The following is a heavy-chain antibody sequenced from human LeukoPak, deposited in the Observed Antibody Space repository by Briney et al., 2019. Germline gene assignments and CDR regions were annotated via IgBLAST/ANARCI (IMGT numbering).Heavy chain of an antibody. D-gene: IGHD1-7*01. Sequence: GGSLILSCAASGFTFSSYAMSWVRQAPGKGLEWVSGISGSGGSTNYADSVKGRFTIARDNSRNTLYLQMNSLGAEDTAVYYCAKVAPYGNYLFHYWGQGTRVTVSS. CDR2: ISGSGGST. CDR3: AKVAPYGNYLFHY. J-gene: IGHJ4*02. CDR1: GFTFSSYA. V-gene: IGHV3-23*01.